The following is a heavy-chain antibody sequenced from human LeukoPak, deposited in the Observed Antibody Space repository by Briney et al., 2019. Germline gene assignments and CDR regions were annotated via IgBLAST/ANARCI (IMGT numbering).Heavy chain of an antibody. D-gene: IGHD3-22*01. CDR2: INGSGDAT. CDR3: ARGLVRNYYDSSGEFDY. CDR1: GFIFSHYT. J-gene: IGHJ4*02. V-gene: IGHV3-23*01. Sequence: PGGSLRLSCAGSGFIFSHYTMTWVRQAPGKRLEWVSSINGSGDATLYADSVMGRFSISRDNAKNTVSLQMNNLRAEDTAVYYCARGLVRNYYDSSGEFDYWGQGTLVTVSS.